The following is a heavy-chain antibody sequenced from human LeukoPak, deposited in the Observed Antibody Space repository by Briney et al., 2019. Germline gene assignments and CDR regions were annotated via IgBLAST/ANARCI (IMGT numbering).Heavy chain of an antibody. Sequence: GGSLRLSCAASGFTFSTYEMHWVRQAPGKGLEWVSDISSSGSTVYYADSVKGRFTTPRDNAKNFLYLQMHSLRAEDTAVYYCSLLAVASPQDYWGQGTLVTVSS. D-gene: IGHD6-19*01. CDR1: GFTFSTYE. CDR3: SLLAVASPQDY. J-gene: IGHJ4*02. V-gene: IGHV3-48*03. CDR2: ISSSGSTV.